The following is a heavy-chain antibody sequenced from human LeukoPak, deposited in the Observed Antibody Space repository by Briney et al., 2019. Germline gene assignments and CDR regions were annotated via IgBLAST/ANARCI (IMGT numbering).Heavy chain of an antibody. D-gene: IGHD4-23*01. J-gene: IGHJ4*02. Sequence: GGSLRLSCAASGFTFSTYAMSWVRQAPGKGLEWVSVIGGSGGSTYYADSVKGRFTISRDNSKNTLYLQMNSLRAEDTAVYYCAKGTTTLVVTKIDYWGQGTLVTVSS. V-gene: IGHV3-23*01. CDR2: IGGSGGST. CDR3: AKGTTTLVVTKIDY. CDR1: GFTFSTYA.